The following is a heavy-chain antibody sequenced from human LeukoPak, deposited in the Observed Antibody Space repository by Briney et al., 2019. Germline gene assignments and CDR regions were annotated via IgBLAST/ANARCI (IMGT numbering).Heavy chain of an antibody. D-gene: IGHD4-11*01. Sequence: PGGSLRLSCTASGFTFSSYAMSWVRQAPGKGLEWVSTISGSGGSTYYADSVKGRFTISRDNSKNTLYLQMNSLRAEDTAVYYCAKDMTTVITGVDYWGQRTLVTVSS. CDR3: AKDMTTVITGVDY. CDR1: GFTFSSYA. CDR2: ISGSGGST. V-gene: IGHV3-23*01. J-gene: IGHJ4*02.